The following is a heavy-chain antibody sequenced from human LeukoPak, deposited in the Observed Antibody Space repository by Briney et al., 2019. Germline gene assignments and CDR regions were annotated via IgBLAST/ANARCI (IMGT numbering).Heavy chain of an antibody. CDR1: GVSISSYY. V-gene: IGHV4-59*08. CDR3: ARHSRLDKSSLSWADY. Sequence: SETLSLTCTVSGVSISSYYWSWIRQSPGKGLEWIGYIYYSGSTNYNPSLKSRVTISVDTSKNQFSLKLSSVTAADTAVYYCARHSRLDKSSLSWADYWGQGTLVTVSS. J-gene: IGHJ4*02. D-gene: IGHD2-2*03. CDR2: IYYSGST.